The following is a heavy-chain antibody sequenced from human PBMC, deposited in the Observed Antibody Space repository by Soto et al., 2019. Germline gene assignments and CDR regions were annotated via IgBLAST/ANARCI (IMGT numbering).Heavy chain of an antibody. D-gene: IGHD2-15*01. J-gene: IGHJ6*03. Sequence: GASVKVSCKASGYTFTSYYMHWVRQAPGQGLEWMGIINPSGGSTSYAQKFQGRVTMTRDTSTSTVYMELSSLRSEDTAVYYCARGKTDIVVVVAATQNYYMDVWGKGATVTVSS. CDR3: ARGKTDIVVVVAATQNYYMDV. V-gene: IGHV1-46*03. CDR1: GYTFTSYY. CDR2: INPSGGST.